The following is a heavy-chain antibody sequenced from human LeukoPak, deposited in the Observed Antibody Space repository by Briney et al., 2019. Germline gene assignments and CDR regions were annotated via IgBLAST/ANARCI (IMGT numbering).Heavy chain of an antibody. CDR2: IIPLLDIA. Sequence: SVKVSCKASGGTLSSYAINWVRQAPGQGLEWMGRIIPLLDIANYAQKFQGRVTITADKSTSTAYMELSSLRSDDTAVYYCTRDRQYCVSASCYEVFDYWGQGTLITVSS. J-gene: IGHJ4*02. V-gene: IGHV1-69*04. D-gene: IGHD2-2*01. CDR1: GGTLSSYA. CDR3: TRDRQYCVSASCYEVFDY.